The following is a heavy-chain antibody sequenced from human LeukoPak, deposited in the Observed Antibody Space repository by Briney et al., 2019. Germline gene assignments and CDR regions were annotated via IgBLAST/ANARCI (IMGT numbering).Heavy chain of an antibody. CDR1: GGSISTVGYY. J-gene: IGHJ4*02. CDR2: IYYSGNT. Sequence: PSDTLSLTCTVSGGSISTVGYYWSWIRQHPGKGLEWIGYIYYSGNTYYNPSLKSRVSISVDTSKNQLSLKLSSVTAADTAVYYCARVVDYYDSSGYLYYFDYWGQGTLVTVSS. D-gene: IGHD3-22*01. CDR3: ARVVDYYDSSGYLYYFDY. V-gene: IGHV4-31*03.